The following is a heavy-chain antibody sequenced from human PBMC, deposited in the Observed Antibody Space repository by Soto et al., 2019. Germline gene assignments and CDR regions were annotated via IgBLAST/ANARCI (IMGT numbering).Heavy chain of an antibody. CDR2: ISAYSGDT. CDR1: GYRFTHYG. J-gene: IGHJ3*02. Sequence: QVQLVQSGAEVKKPGASVKVSCKASGYRFTHYGISWVRQAPGQGLEWMGRISAYSGDTNYAQKFQGRVSMTTDTPTSTAYMELRSLRSDDTAVYYCARAGFLVVPTATVGTFDIWGQGTMVTVSS. D-gene: IGHD2-2*01. V-gene: IGHV1-18*01. CDR3: ARAGFLVVPTATVGTFDI.